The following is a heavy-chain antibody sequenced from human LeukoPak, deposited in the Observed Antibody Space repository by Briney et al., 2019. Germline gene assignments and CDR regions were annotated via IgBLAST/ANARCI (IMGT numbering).Heavy chain of an antibody. D-gene: IGHD4-17*01. Sequence: ASVRVSFKASGYTFTNYGITWVRQAPGQGLEWMGWISAYNGNTKYAQKLQGRVTMTTDTCTSTAYMELKSLRSDDTAVYYCARALRLEEEYYFDNWGQGTLVIVSS. CDR2: ISAYNGNT. J-gene: IGHJ4*02. CDR3: ARALRLEEEYYFDN. CDR1: GYTFTNYG. V-gene: IGHV1-18*01.